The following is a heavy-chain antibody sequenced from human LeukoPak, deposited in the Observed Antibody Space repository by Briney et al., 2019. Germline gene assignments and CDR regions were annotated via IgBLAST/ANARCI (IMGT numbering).Heavy chain of an antibody. D-gene: IGHD2-2*01. CDR3: ARFTVPAAITGGWFDP. Sequence: SDTLSLICTVSGGSISSHYWSWIRHPPPKGLELIGYIFYSGTTNYNPSLKSRVTISIDTSKNQLSLKLSSVTAADTAVYYCARFTVPAAITGGWFDPWGQGTLVTVSS. CDR1: GGSISSHY. CDR2: IFYSGTT. J-gene: IGHJ5*02. V-gene: IGHV4-59*07.